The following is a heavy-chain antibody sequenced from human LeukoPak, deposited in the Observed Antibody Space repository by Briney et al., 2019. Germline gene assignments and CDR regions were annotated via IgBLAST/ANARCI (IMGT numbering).Heavy chain of an antibody. CDR2: IRYDGSNK. J-gene: IGHJ4*02. CDR3: AKDFGY. D-gene: IGHD3-10*01. CDR1: GFTFSSYG. Sequence: GGSLRLSCAASGFTFSSYGIHWVRQAPGKGLEWVAFIRYDGSNKYYADSVKCRFTISRDNSKNTLYLQINSLRAEDTAVYDCAKDFGYWGQGTLVTVSS. V-gene: IGHV3-30*02.